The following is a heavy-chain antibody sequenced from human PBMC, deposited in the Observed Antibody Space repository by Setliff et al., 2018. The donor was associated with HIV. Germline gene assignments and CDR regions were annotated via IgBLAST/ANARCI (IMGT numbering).Heavy chain of an antibody. CDR2: ISGHNGNT. Sequence: ASVKVSCKASGYTFTRYDVTWVRQAPGQGLEWMGGISGHNGNTRYPQKLQGRVTMTTDTSTNTAYMELRRLRSDDTAVYYCARDPGPPMRVDAFDIWGQGTMVTVS. J-gene: IGHJ3*02. V-gene: IGHV1-18*01. CDR3: ARDPGPPMRVDAFDI. CDR1: GYTFTRYD. D-gene: IGHD3-22*01.